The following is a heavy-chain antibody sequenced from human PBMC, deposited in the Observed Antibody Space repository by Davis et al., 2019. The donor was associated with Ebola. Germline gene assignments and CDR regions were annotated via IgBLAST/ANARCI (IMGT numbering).Heavy chain of an antibody. CDR1: GGSFSGYY. CDR2: INHSGST. V-gene: IGHV4-34*01. D-gene: IGHD2-8*01. Sequence: PSETLSLTCDVYGGSFSGYYWTWVRQPPGKGLEWIGEINHSGSTNYNPPLKSRVIISLDTSKNQFLLNLISVTAADTAIYYCARYGASVTNMPWYFELWGRGTLVTVSS. J-gene: IGHJ2*01. CDR3: ARYGASVTNMPWYFEL.